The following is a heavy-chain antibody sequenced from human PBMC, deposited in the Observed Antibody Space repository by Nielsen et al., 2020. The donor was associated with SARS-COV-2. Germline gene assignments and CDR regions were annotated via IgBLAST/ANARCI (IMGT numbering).Heavy chain of an antibody. V-gene: IGHV3-64D*06. CDR2: ISSNGSST. CDR1: GFTFSSYA. J-gene: IGHJ6*02. CDR3: VVVAAPRNYYGMDV. D-gene: IGHD2-15*01. Sequence: GESLKISCSASGFTFSSYAMHWVRQAPGKGLEYVSAISSNGSSTYYADSVKGRFSISRDNSKNTLYLQMSSLRAEDTAVYYCVVVAAPRNYYGMDVWGQGTTVTVSS.